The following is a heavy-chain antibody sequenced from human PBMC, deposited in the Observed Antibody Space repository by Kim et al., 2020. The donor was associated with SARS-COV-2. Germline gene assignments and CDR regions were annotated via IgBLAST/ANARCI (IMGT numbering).Heavy chain of an antibody. CDR1: GYTFTSYG. D-gene: IGHD3-16*02. Sequence: ASVKVSCKASGYTFTSYGISWVRQAPGQGLEWMGWISAYNGNTNYAQKLQGRVTMTTDTSTSTAYMELRSLRSDDTAVYYCARGYDYVWGCYRWNWFDPWGEGTLVTVSS. CDR2: ISAYNGNT. J-gene: IGHJ5*02. CDR3: ARGYDYVWGCYRWNWFDP. V-gene: IGHV1-18*04.